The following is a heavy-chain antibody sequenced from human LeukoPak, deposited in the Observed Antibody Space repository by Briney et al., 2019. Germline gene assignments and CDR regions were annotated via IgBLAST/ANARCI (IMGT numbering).Heavy chain of an antibody. D-gene: IGHD3-10*01. V-gene: IGHV3-53*01. Sequence: GSLRLSCAASGFTVSSNYMSWVRQAPGKGVEWVSVIYSNGNTYYSDSVKGRFTISRDSSKNTLYLQMNSLRAEDTAVYYCARGARSEELATIGYWGQGTLVTVSS. CDR1: GFTVSSNY. J-gene: IGHJ4*02. CDR2: IYSNGNT. CDR3: ARGARSEELATIGY.